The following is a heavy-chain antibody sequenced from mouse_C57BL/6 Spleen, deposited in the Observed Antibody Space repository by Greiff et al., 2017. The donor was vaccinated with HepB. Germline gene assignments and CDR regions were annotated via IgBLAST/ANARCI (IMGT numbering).Heavy chain of an antibody. CDR1: GYAFTNYL. CDR3: ARGGYDYGEAY. D-gene: IGHD2-4*01. Sequence: QVQLQQSGAELVRPGTSVKVSCKASGYAFTNYLIEWVKQRPGQGLEWIGVINPGSGGTNYNEKFKGKATLTADKSSSTAYMQRSSLTSEDAAVYFCARGGYDYGEAYWGQGTLVTVSA. V-gene: IGHV1-54*01. CDR2: INPGSGGT. J-gene: IGHJ3*01.